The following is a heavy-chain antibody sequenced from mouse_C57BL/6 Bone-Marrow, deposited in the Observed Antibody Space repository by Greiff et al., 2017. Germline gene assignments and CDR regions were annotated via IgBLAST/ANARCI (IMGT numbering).Heavy chain of an antibody. CDR2: IYPGSGST. CDR3: ASEFGSSFYCYDMDY. V-gene: IGHV1-55*01. D-gene: IGHD1-1*01. J-gene: IGHJ4*01. Sequence: QVQLQQPGAELVKPGASVKMSCKASGYTFTSYWITWVKQRPGQGLEWIGDIYPGSGSTYYNEKFKSKATLTADTSSSTAYMQLSSLTSEDSAVYYCASEFGSSFYCYDMDYWGQGTSVTVSS. CDR1: GYTFTSYW.